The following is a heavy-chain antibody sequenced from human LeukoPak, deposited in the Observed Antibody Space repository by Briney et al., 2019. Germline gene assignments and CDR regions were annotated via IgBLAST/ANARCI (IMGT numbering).Heavy chain of an antibody. J-gene: IGHJ5*02. CDR1: GGSISSGDYC. CDR3: ARARWEDRFDP. CDR2: IYYSGST. D-gene: IGHD1-26*01. V-gene: IGHV4-30-4*08. Sequence: PSETLSLTCTVSGGSISSGDYCWSWIRQPPGKGLEWIGYIYYSGSTYYNPSLKSRVTISVDTSKNQFSLKLSSVTAADTAVYYCARARWEDRFDPWGQGTLVTVSS.